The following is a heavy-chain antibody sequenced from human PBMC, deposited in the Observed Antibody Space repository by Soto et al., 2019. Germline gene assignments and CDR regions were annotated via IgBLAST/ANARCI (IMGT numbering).Heavy chain of an antibody. CDR2: INHTGGT. Sequence: QVHLQQWGAGLLKPSETLSLTCAVYGGSVNGYYWNWIRQPPGKGLEWIGEINHTGGTHYNPSLKSRVTMSVVTSKNQFSLRLSSVTAADTAIYYCATRITVFGLLIPPFDPWGQGTQVTGSS. CDR1: GGSVNGYY. J-gene: IGHJ5*02. CDR3: ATRITVFGLLIPPFDP. V-gene: IGHV4-34*02. D-gene: IGHD3-3*01.